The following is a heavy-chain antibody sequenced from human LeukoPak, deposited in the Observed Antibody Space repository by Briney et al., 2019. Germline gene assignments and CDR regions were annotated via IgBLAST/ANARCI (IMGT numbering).Heavy chain of an antibody. J-gene: IGHJ4*02. CDR3: AKDSSTWGNLAGRFDS. CDR2: IYYSGST. V-gene: IGHV4-39*07. Sequence: PSETLSLTCTVSGGSISSSSYYWGWIRQPPGKGLGWIGSIYYSGSTYYIPSLKSRVTISVDRSKNQFSLKLSSVTAADTAVYYCAKDSSTWGNLAGRFDSWGQGTLVTVSS. D-gene: IGHD6-13*01. CDR1: GGSISSSSYY.